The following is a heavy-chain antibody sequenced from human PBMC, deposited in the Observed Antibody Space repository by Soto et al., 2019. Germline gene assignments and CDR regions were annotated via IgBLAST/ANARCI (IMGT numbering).Heavy chain of an antibody. J-gene: IGHJ6*02. CDR1: STSISSGWYY. V-gene: IGHV4-31*03. D-gene: IGHD3-10*01. Sequence: SNTLSLTCTPSSTSISSGWYYWRLLSQHPGKGLKWIGEINASGRTNYNPSLKSRVTLSVDTSKNQFSLKLSSVTAADTAVYYCASLRFGERGNYYYYYGMDVWGQGTTVTVS. CDR2: INASGRT. CDR3: ASLRFGERGNYYYYYGMDV.